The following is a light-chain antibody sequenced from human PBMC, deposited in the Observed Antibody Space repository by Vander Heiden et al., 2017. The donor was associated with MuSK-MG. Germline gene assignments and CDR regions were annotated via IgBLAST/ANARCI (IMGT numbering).Light chain of an antibody. Sequence: EIVLTQSPGTLSLSPGERATLSCRASQSVSSSYLAWYQQKPGQAPRLLIYGASSRATDIPDRFSGSGSGTDFTLTISRLEPEDFAVYYCQQYGSSGTFGGGTKVGIK. CDR2: GAS. V-gene: IGKV3-20*01. CDR1: QSVSSSY. CDR3: QQYGSSGT. J-gene: IGKJ4*01.